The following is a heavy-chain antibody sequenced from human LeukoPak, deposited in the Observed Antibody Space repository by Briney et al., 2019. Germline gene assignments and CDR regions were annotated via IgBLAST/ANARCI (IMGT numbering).Heavy chain of an antibody. V-gene: IGHV3-30*18. CDR1: GITFSSYG. D-gene: IGHD4-17*01. CDR2: ISYDGSNQ. Sequence: GGSLRLSCAASGITFSSYGMSWVRQAPGKGLEWVAVISYDGSNQYYADSVKGPFTISTDNSKNTLYLQMNSLRAEDTAVYYCAKDAFDYGGAFGSWGQGTLVTVSS. J-gene: IGHJ4*02. CDR3: AKDAFDYGGAFGS.